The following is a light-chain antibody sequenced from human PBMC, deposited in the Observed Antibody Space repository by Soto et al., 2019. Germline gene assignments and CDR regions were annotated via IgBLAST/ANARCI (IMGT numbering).Light chain of an antibody. CDR3: QQYSSSPIT. CDR2: DAF. CDR1: QSVRSSS. J-gene: IGKJ5*01. Sequence: EIVLTQSPDTLSLSPGERATLSCRASQSVRSSSFAWYQQKPGQAPRLLIYDAFNRATGIPARFSGSGSGTDFTLTIAGLEPADSAVYYCQQYSSSPITFGQGTRLEIK. V-gene: IGKV3-20*01.